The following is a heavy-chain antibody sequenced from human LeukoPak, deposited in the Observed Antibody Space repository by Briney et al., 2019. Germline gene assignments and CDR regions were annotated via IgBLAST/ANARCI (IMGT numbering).Heavy chain of an antibody. V-gene: IGHV1-18*01. CDR2: ISAYNGNA. CDR1: GDTFSSYG. D-gene: IGHD4-17*01. J-gene: IGHJ4*02. Sequence: ASVKVSCKASGDTFSSYGISWVRQAPGQGLEWMGWISAYNGNANYAQKLQGRVTMTTDTSTTTAYMELRSLRSDDTAVYYCAREMNYDDYRTSDYWGQGTLVTVSS. CDR3: AREMNYDDYRTSDY.